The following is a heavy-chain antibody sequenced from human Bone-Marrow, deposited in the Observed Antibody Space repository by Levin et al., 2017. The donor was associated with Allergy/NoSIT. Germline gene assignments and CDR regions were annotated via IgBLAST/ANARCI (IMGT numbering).Heavy chain of an antibody. D-gene: IGHD6-13*01. CDR3: ARDPKYSSSWSLVTATHYYYYAMDV. J-gene: IGHJ6*02. CDR1: GFTFSSYA. V-gene: IGHV3-30*04. CDR2: ISYDGNNK. Sequence: GGSLRLSCAASGFTFSSYAMHWVRQAPGKGLEWVAVISYDGNNKYYADSVKGRFTISRDNSKNTLYLQMNSLRAEDTAVYYCARDPKYSSSWSLVTATHYYYYAMDVWGQGTTVTVSS.